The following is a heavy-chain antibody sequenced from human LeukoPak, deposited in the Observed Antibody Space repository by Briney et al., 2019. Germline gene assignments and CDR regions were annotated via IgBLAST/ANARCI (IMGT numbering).Heavy chain of an antibody. D-gene: IGHD1-14*01. CDR2: ISSSGSTI. CDR3: ARGALGMSGRIVDAFDI. Sequence: PGGSLRLSCAAAGFTFSDYYMSWIRQAQGKGLEWVSYISSSGSTIYYADSVKGRFTISRDNAKNSLYLQMNSLRAEDTAVYYCARGALGMSGRIVDAFDIWGQGTRVTVSS. CDR1: GFTFSDYY. J-gene: IGHJ3*02. V-gene: IGHV3-11*04.